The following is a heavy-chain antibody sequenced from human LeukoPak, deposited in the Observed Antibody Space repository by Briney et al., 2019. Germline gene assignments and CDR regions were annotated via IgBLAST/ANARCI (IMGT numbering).Heavy chain of an antibody. D-gene: IGHD5-18*01. J-gene: IGHJ3*01. CDR1: GFTFDDYG. V-gene: IGHV3-20*01. CDR3: ARVDTALGLLNAFDV. CDR2: INWNGASS. Sequence: GGSLRLSCAASGFTFDDYGMTWVRHAPGKGLEWVSGINWNGASSAYADSVKGRFTISRDNAKNSLYLQMSSLRAEDTALYHCARVDTALGLLNAFDVWGQGTLVTVSS.